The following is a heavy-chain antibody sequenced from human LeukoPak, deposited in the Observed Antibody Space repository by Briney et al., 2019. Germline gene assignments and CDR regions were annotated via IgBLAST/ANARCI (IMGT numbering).Heavy chain of an antibody. J-gene: IGHJ4*02. CDR1: GYTFTGYY. CDR3: AREAVVPAAYDY. V-gene: IGHV1-2*06. CDR2: INPNSGGT. D-gene: IGHD2-2*01. Sequence: ASVRVSCKASGYTFTGYYMHWVRQAPGQGLEWMGRINPNSGGTNYAQKFQGRVTMTRDTSISTAYMELSRLRSDDTAVYYCAREAVVPAAYDYWGQGTLVTVSS.